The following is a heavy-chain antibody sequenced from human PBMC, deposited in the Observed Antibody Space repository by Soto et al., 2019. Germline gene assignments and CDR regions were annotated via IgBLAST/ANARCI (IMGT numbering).Heavy chain of an antibody. V-gene: IGHV3-64D*06. J-gene: IGHJ4*02. D-gene: IGHD1-26*01. CDR3: VKPYSGSYYSSQYFDY. CDR2: ISSNGGST. CDR1: GFTFDDYA. Sequence: PGGSLRLSCAASGFTFDDYAMHWVRQAPGKGLEYVSAISSNGGSTYYADSVKGRFTISRDNSKNTLYLQMSSLRAEDTAVYYCVKPYSGSYYSSQYFDYWGQGTLVTVSS.